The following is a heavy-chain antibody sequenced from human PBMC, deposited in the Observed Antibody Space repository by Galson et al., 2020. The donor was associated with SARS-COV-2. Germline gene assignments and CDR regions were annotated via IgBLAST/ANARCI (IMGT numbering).Heavy chain of an antibody. CDR3: AREALVGKWLQSPYFDY. CDR1: GGSISKNNYY. V-gene: IGHV4-61*02. Sequence: SETLSLTCTVSGGSISKNNYYWNWIRQPAGKGLEWIGRIHSDGSTNANPSLESRVTISVDTSKNQFSLNLTSVTAADTAVYYCAREALVGKWLQSPYFDYWGQGALVTVS. CDR2: IHSDGST. J-gene: IGHJ4*02. D-gene: IGHD1-26*01.